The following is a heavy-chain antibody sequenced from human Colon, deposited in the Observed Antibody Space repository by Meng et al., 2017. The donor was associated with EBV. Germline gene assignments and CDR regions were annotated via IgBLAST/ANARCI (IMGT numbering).Heavy chain of an antibody. J-gene: IGHJ4*02. Sequence: QVQIQQLGAGLLNPSETLSLTCAVSGGSFSGYYWSWIRQAPGKGLEWIGEINHSGSTKFNPSLESRVSISVDTSENQVSLKLTSVTAADTAVYYCARRTTVNLRSFDSWGQGTLVTVSS. V-gene: IGHV4-34*01. CDR3: ARRTTVNLRSFDS. CDR2: INHSGST. CDR1: GGSFSGYY. D-gene: IGHD4-17*01.